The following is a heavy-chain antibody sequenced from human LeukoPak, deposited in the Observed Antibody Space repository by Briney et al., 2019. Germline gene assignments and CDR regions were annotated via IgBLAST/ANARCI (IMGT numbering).Heavy chain of an antibody. J-gene: IGHJ4*02. CDR1: GFTFSDYY. Sequence: GVSLRLSCAASGFTFSDYYMSWIRQAPGKGLEWVSYISSSGSTIYYADSVKGRFTISGDNAKNSLYLQMNSLRAEDTAVYYCASTIGWFRELFTSDYWGQGTLVTVSS. CDR2: ISSSGSTI. CDR3: ASTIGWFRELFTSDY. D-gene: IGHD3-10*01. V-gene: IGHV3-11*01.